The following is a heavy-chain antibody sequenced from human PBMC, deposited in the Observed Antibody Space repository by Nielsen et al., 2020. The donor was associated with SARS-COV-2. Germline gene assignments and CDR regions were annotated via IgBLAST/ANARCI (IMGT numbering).Heavy chain of an antibody. CDR1: GYTFTSYG. J-gene: IGHJ5*02. V-gene: IGHV1-18*04. D-gene: IGHD2-2*01. CDR3: ARDQISSTSFDNWFDP. CDR2: ISAYNGNT. Sequence: ASVKVSCKASGYTFTSYGISWVRQASGQGLEWMGWISAYNGNTNYAQKLQGRVTMTTDTSTSTAYMELRSLRSDDTAVYYCARDQISSTSFDNWFDPWGQGTLVTVSS.